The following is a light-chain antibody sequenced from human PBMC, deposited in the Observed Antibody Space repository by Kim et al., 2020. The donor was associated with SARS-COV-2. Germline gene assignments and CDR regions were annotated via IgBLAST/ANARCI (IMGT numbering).Light chain of an antibody. J-gene: IGKJ1*01. Sequence: SVGEIVTIACRASERFVRFFAWYQHTPGEPPFLLIPSVSVLQSGVPSRFSGGGSVTDFSLTLTDLQPEDVGTYYCQTYVSAPRAFGQGTKVDIK. V-gene: IGKV1-27*01. CDR1: ERFVRF. CDR2: SVS. CDR3: QTYVSAPRA.